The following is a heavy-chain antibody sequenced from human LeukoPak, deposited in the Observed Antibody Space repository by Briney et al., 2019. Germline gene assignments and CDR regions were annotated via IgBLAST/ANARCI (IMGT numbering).Heavy chain of an antibody. D-gene: IGHD6-19*01. Sequence: PGGSLRLSCAASGFTFSSSAMSWVRQAPGEGLEWLSGISGSGGGTYYADSVKGRFTISRDDSKNTLYLQMHSLRAEDTAVYYCAKSGGSSGWLYWGRGTLVTVSS. CDR2: ISGSGGGT. CDR3: AKSGGSSGWLY. J-gene: IGHJ4*02. V-gene: IGHV3-23*01. CDR1: GFTFSSSA.